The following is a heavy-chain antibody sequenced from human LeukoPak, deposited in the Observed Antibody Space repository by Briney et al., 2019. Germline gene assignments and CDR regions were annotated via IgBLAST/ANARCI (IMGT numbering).Heavy chain of an antibody. CDR2: INPNSGGT. CDR3: ARGRDGYNPRGAFDI. CDR1: GYTFTGYY. V-gene: IGHV1-2*04. J-gene: IGHJ3*02. D-gene: IGHD5-24*01. Sequence: ASVKVSCKASGYTFTGYYMHWVRQAPGQGLEWMGWINPNSGGTNYAQKFQGWVTMTRDTSISTAYMELSRLRSDDTAVYYCARGRDGYNPRGAFDIWGQGTMVTVSS.